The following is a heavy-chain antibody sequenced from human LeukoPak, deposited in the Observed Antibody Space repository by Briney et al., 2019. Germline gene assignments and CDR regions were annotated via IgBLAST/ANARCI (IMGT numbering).Heavy chain of an antibody. Sequence: GGSLRLSCAASGFTFSSYSMNWVRQAPGKGLEWVSYISSSSSTIYYADSVKGRFTISRDNAKNSLYLQMNSLRAEDTAVYYCARHSSWTMVRGNFDYWGQGTLVTVSS. D-gene: IGHD3-10*01. CDR1: GFTFSSYS. CDR3: ARHSSWTMVRGNFDY. CDR2: ISSSSSTI. J-gene: IGHJ4*02. V-gene: IGHV3-48*04.